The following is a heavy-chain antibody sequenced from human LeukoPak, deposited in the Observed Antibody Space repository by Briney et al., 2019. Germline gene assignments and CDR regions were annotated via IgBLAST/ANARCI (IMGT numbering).Heavy chain of an antibody. V-gene: IGHV1-8*01. J-gene: IGHJ6*03. CDR3: ARALSWTTESYYYMDV. CDR1: GYTFTSYD. CDR2: MNPNSGNT. D-gene: IGHD3/OR15-3a*01. Sequence: ASVKVSCKASGYTFTSYDINWVRQATGQGLEWMGWMNPNSGNTGYAQKFQGRVIMTMNTSITTAYMDLSSLKSEDTAVYYCARALSWTTESYYYMDVWGKGTPVTVSS.